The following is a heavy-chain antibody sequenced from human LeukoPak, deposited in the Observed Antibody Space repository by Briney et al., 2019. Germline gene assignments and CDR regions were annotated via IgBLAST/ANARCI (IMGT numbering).Heavy chain of an antibody. CDR3: ARGPHYYYDSSGYIY. Sequence: SETLSLTCTVSGGSISSYYWSWIRQPAGKGLEWIGRIYTSGSTNYNPSLKSRVTMSVDTSKNQFSLKLSSVTAADTAVYHCARGPHYYYDSSGYIYWGQGTLVTVSS. CDR1: GGSISSYY. CDR2: IYTSGST. V-gene: IGHV4-4*07. J-gene: IGHJ4*02. D-gene: IGHD3-22*01.